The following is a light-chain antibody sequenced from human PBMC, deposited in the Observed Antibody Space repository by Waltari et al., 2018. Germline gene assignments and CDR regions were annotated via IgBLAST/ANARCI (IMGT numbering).Light chain of an antibody. Sequence: DIQMTQSPASLSASVGDRVTITCRASQSINTYLNWYQQKPEKAPKLLIYAASSLQSGVLSRFTGSGSGTEFSLTISSLQPEDFATYYCQQTYSTPPTFGQGTNVEIK. CDR2: AAS. CDR3: QQTYSTPPT. J-gene: IGKJ1*01. CDR1: QSINTY. V-gene: IGKV1-39*01.